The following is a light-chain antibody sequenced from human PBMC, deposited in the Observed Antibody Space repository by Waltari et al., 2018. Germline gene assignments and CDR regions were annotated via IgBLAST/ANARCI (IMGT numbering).Light chain of an antibody. Sequence: AFTQSPGTLSLSPGERATLSCRASQSVSSSYLAWYQQKPGQAPRLLIYGASRRATGIPDRFSGSGSGTDFTLTISRLEPEDFAVYSCQQYGTSPRTFGQGTKVEIK. CDR2: GAS. J-gene: IGKJ1*01. V-gene: IGKV3-20*01. CDR3: QQYGTSPRT. CDR1: QSVSSSY.